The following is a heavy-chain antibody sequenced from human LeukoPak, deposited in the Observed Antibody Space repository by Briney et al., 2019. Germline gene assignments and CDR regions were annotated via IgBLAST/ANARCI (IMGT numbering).Heavy chain of an antibody. V-gene: IGHV4-4*07. CDR2: IYTSGST. D-gene: IGHD3-16*02. CDR3: ARESPMITFGGVIVFDY. J-gene: IGHJ4*02. CDR1: GGSISSYY. Sequence: SETLSLTCTVSGGSISSYYWSWIRQPAGKGLEWIGRIYTSGSTNFNPSLKSRVTMSVDTSKNQFSLKLSSVTAVDTAVYYCARESPMITFGGVIVFDYWGQGTLVTVSS.